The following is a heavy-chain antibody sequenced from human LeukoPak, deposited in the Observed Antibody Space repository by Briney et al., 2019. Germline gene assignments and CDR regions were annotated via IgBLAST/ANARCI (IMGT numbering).Heavy chain of an antibody. Sequence: GGSLRLSCAASGFTFSTYGMSWVRQAPGKGLDWVSAISESGDGTYYADSVKGRFTISRDNSKSTLYLQMNSLRAEDTAIYYCAKHLTRMSFFDYWGQGTLATVSS. CDR2: ISESGDGT. V-gene: IGHV3-23*01. CDR3: AKHLTRMSFFDY. J-gene: IGHJ4*02. CDR1: GFTFSTYG.